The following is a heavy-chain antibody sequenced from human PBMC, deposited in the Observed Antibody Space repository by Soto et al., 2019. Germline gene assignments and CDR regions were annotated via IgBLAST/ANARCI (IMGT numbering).Heavy chain of an antibody. V-gene: IGHV4-39*01. CDR1: GGSISSSSYY. J-gene: IGHJ4*02. CDR2: IYYSGST. CDR3: ARRDHYYGSGSYGY. Sequence: QLQLQESGPGLVKPSETLSLTCTVSGGSISSSSYYWGWIRQPPGKGLEWIGSIYYSGSTYYNPSLKSRVTLSVDTSQDHFSQKLSSFTAADTAVYYCARRDHYYGSGSYGYWGQGTLVTVSS. D-gene: IGHD3-10*01.